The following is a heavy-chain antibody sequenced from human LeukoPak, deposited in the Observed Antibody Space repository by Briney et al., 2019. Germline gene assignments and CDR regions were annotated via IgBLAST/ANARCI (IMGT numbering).Heavy chain of an antibody. CDR1: GYTFTSYD. D-gene: IGHD7-27*01. J-gene: IGHJ3*02. CDR2: MNPNSGNT. V-gene: IGHV1-8*03. CDR3: ARVSGLDAFDI. Sequence: ASVKVSCKASGYTFTSYDINWVRQATGQGLEWMGWMNPNSGNTGYAQKYQGRVTITRNTSISTAYMELSSLRSEDTAVYYCARVSGLDAFDIWGQGTMVTVSS.